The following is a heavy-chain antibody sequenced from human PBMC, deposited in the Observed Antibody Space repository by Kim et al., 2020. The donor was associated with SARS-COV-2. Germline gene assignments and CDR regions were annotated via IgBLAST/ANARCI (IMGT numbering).Heavy chain of an antibody. CDR1: GFTFSSYA. D-gene: IGHD1-26*01. Sequence: GGSLRLSCAASGFTFSSYAMSWVRQAPGKGLEWVSGISDSGGSTCYGDSVRGRFIISRDNSKNTLYLQMNRLRAEDTAVYYCAKDRVGATRYNWFDPWGQGTLVTVSS. CDR2: ISDSGGST. CDR3: AKDRVGATRYNWFDP. V-gene: IGHV3-23*01. J-gene: IGHJ5*02.